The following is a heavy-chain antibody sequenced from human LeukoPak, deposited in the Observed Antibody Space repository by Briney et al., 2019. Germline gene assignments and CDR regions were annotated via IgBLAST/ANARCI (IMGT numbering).Heavy chain of an antibody. CDR1: GFTFSYYA. Sequence: GGSLRLSCAASGFTFSYYAMHWVRQAPGKGLEWVAVISYDGSNKDYADSVKGRFTISRDNSKNTLYLQMNSLRAEDTALYFCAKKAQYDGHYPLDYWGQGTLVTVSA. D-gene: IGHD4/OR15-4a*01. V-gene: IGHV3-30*18. CDR3: AKKAQYDGHYPLDY. J-gene: IGHJ4*02. CDR2: ISYDGSNK.